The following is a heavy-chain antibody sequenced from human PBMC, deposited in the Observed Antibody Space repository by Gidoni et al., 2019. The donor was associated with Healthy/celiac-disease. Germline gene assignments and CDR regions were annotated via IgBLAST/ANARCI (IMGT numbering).Heavy chain of an antibody. J-gene: IGHJ4*02. CDR3: ARDSDYDSSGYFDY. Sequence: QVQLVESGGGVVQPGRSLRLSCAASGFTFSSYAMHWVRQAPGKGLEWVAVISYDGSNKYYADSVKGRFTISRDNSKNTLYLQMNSLRAEDTAVYYCARDSDYDSSGYFDYWGQGTLVTVSS. CDR1: GFTFSSYA. V-gene: IGHV3-30-3*01. D-gene: IGHD3-22*01. CDR2: ISYDGSNK.